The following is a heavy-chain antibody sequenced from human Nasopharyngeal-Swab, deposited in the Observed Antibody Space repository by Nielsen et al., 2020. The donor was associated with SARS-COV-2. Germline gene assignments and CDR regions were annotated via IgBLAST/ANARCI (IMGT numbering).Heavy chain of an antibody. Sequence: GGSLRPSCAASGFSFSTYWMTWVRQPPGKGLEWVANIKQDGSEKYYVDSVKGRFTVSRDNPKNLLYLQVNSLRAEDTAVYYCARQGVFVPAYFHQYYMDVWGKGTTVTVSS. CDR2: IKQDGSEK. CDR1: GFSFSTYW. CDR3: ARQGVFVPAYFHQYYMDV. V-gene: IGHV3-7*03. J-gene: IGHJ6*03. D-gene: IGHD3-16*02.